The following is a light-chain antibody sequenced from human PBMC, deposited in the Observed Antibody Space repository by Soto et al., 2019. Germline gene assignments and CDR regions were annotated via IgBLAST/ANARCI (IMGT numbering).Light chain of an antibody. CDR2: DAS. Sequence: DVQMNQSPSSLSASVGDRVTITCQASQEISNYLTWYQQKPGKAPKLLIYDASDLEPGVPSRFSGSGSGTDFTFTISSLQPEDIATYFCQQYDNLPLTFGGGTKVEIK. J-gene: IGKJ4*01. CDR1: QEISNY. V-gene: IGKV1-33*01. CDR3: QQYDNLPLT.